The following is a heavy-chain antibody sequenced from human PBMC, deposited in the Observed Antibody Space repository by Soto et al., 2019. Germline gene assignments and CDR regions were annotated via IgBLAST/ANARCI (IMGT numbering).Heavy chain of an antibody. J-gene: IGHJ3*01. CDR1: GGSISGRDYH. CDR2: IYYSGST. CDR3: ARESRVVADAHDTFDV. Sequence: QVQLQESGPGLVEPSQTLSLTCTVSGGSISGRDYHWSSSRQLPGKGLEWIGFIYYSGSTYYNPSLKSGVTIAVDTSKNQFSLKVSSLTAADTAVYYCARESRVVADAHDTFDVWGRGTMVTVS. V-gene: IGHV4-31*03. D-gene: IGHD2-15*01.